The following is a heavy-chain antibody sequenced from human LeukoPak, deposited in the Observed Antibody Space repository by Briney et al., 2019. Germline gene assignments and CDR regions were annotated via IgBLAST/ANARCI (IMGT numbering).Heavy chain of an antibody. Sequence: GGSLRLSCAASGFTVSSNYMSWVRQAPGKGLEWVSLIYSGGSTYYADSVKGRFTISRDNSKNTLYLQMNSLRAEDTAVYYCARDRVAVAGTDYYGMDVWGQGTTVTVSS. CDR1: GFTVSSNY. V-gene: IGHV3-66*01. D-gene: IGHD6-19*01. CDR3: ARDRVAVAGTDYYGMDV. J-gene: IGHJ6*02. CDR2: IYSGGST.